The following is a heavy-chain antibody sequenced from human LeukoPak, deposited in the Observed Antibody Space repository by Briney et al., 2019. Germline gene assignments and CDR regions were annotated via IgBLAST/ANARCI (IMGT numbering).Heavy chain of an antibody. V-gene: IGHV3-48*04. D-gene: IGHD3-10*01. Sequence: GGSLRLSCAASGFTFSSYSMNWVRQAPGKGLEWVSYISSSSSTIYYADSVKGRFTISRDNAKNSLYLQMNSLRAEDTAVYYCARGGKITAFDYWGQGTLVTVSS. CDR1: GFTFSSYS. CDR2: ISSSSSTI. J-gene: IGHJ4*02. CDR3: ARGGKITAFDY.